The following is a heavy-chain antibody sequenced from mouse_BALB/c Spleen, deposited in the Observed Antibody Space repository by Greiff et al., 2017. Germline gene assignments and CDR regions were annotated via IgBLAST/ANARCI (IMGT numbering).Heavy chain of an antibody. CDR3: ARGSSGYVGDAMDY. J-gene: IGHJ4*01. Sequence: VQLQQSGPELVKPGASVKMSCKASGYTFTSYVMHWVKQKPGQGLEWIGYINPYNDGTKYNEKFKGKATLTSDKSSSTAYMELSSLTSEDSAVYYCARGSSGYVGDAMDYWGQGTSVTVSS. CDR2: INPYNDGT. D-gene: IGHD3-1*01. CDR1: GYTFTSYV. V-gene: IGHV1-14*01.